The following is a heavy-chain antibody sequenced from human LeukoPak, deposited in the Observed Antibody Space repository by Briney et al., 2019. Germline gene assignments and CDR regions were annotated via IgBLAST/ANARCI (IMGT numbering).Heavy chain of an antibody. CDR3: AKSGDYGDYGESNYFDY. Sequence: GGSLRLSCAASGFTFSSYAMSWVRHPPGKGLEWVSSISGSGGSTYYADSVKGRFTISRDNSKNTLYLQMNSLRAEDTAVYYCAKSGDYGDYGESNYFDYWGQGTLVTVSS. V-gene: IGHV3-23*01. CDR1: GFTFSSYA. D-gene: IGHD4-17*01. CDR2: ISGSGGST. J-gene: IGHJ4*02.